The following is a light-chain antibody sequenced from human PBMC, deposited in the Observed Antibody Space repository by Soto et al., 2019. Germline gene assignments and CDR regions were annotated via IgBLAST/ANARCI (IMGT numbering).Light chain of an antibody. J-gene: IGLJ1*01. CDR1: SNDVGGYNY. Sequence: QSALTQPASVSGSPGQSITISCTGTSNDVGGYNYVSWYQHHPGEAPKVMIYDVGDRPSGVSNRFSGSKSGNTASLTISGLQAEDEADYYCCSFTSSNLYVFGTGTKVTVL. CDR2: DVG. V-gene: IGLV2-14*03. CDR3: CSFTSSNLYV.